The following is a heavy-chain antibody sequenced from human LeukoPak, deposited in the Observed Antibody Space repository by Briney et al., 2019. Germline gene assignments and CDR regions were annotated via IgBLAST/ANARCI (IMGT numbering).Heavy chain of an antibody. J-gene: IGHJ4*02. D-gene: IGHD6-19*01. CDR3: ARDTLFSRLVRFDY. CDR1: GGSFSGYY. CDR2: INPSGST. V-gene: IGHV4-34*01. Sequence: SETLSLTCAVYGGSFSGYYWSWIRQPPGKGPEWIGEINPSGSTNYNPSLKSRVTISVDTSKNQFSLKLSSVTAADTAVYYCARDTLFSRLVRFDYWGQGTLVTVSS.